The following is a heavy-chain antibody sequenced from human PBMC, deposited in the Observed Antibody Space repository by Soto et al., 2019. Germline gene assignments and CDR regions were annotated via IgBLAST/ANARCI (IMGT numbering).Heavy chain of an antibody. V-gene: IGHV1-3*05. CDR2: VNPATGHT. CDR3: AREVWFLDD. Sequence: QVQLVQSGAEERKPGASVKLYCRASGYTFISYAIHWVRQAPGQRLEWMGWVNPATGHTEYSLNFQGCVTITMDTSAKTGYMELSMRRCEETAVYYCAREVWFLDDWGQGTLVTVSS. J-gene: IGHJ4*02. D-gene: IGHD3-10*01. CDR1: GYTFISYA.